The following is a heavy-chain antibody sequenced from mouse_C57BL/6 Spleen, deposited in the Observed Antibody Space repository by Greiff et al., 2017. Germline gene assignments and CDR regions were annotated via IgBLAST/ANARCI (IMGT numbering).Heavy chain of an antibody. CDR1: GYTFTSYW. CDR3: AKAPPGLLKYFDV. J-gene: IGHJ1*03. V-gene: IGHV1-64*01. CDR2: IHPNSGST. Sequence: QVQLQQPGAELVKPGASVKLSCKASGYTFTSYWMHWVKQRPGQGLEWIGMIHPNSGSTNYNEKFKSKATLTVDKSSSTAYMQLSSLTSEDSAVYYCAKAPPGLLKYFDVWGTGTTVTVSS. D-gene: IGHD2-10*01.